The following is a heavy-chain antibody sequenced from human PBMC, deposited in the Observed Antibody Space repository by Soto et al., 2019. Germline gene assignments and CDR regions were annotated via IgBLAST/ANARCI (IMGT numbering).Heavy chain of an antibody. D-gene: IGHD3-10*01. Sequence: EVQLVESGGDLVQPGGSLRLSCAASGFTFSTYAMHWVRQAPGKGLEHVSSITSNGGSTYYAKSVKGRFTISRDNSKNTLYLQMGSLRADDMAVYHCARGGGSQWKNFDYWGRGVLVTVSS. CDR3: ARGGGSQWKNFDY. V-gene: IGHV3-64*01. CDR2: ITSNGGST. J-gene: IGHJ4*02. CDR1: GFTFSTYA.